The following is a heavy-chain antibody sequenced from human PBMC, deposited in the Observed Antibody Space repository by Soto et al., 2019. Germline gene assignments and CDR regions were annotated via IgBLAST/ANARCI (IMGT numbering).Heavy chain of an antibody. CDR2: INPSGGST. J-gene: IGHJ4*02. D-gene: IGHD2-2*01. CDR1: GYTFTSYY. V-gene: IGHV1-46*01. Sequence: ASVKVSCKASGYTFTSYYMHWVRQAPGQGLEWMGIINPSGGSTSYAQKFQGRVTMTRDTSTSTVYMELSSLRSEDTAVYYCARGRRVVVPAATKYLIDYWGQGTLVTVS. CDR3: ARGRRVVVPAATKYLIDY.